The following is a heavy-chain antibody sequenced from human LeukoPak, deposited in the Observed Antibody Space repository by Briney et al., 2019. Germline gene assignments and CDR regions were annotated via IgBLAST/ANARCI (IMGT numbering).Heavy chain of an antibody. CDR1: GFTFSKAW. CDR3: AAEDIYSYGFK. V-gene: IGHV3-15*01. Sequence: GGPLRLSCAASGFTFSKAWMSWVRPAPGKGLEWVGRIKSKISGGTTDYAAPAKGRFTISGDDSKNTLYLQMDSLKTEDTAVYYCAAEDIYSYGFKWGRGTLVTVSS. D-gene: IGHD5-18*01. CDR2: IKSKISGGTT. J-gene: IGHJ4*02.